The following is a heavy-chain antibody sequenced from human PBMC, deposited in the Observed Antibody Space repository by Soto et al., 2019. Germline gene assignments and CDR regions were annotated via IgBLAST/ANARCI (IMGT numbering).Heavy chain of an antibody. CDR3: ARDRSPLLYSSDKDAFDI. J-gene: IGHJ3*02. CDR2: IKSRGGSR. D-gene: IGHD6-25*01. CDR1: GYTFTSYY. V-gene: IGHV1-46*01. Sequence: GASVKVSCKASGYTFTSYYMHWVRQAPGQGIERMGIIKSRGGSRSYAQKFQGRVTMTMDTSTSTVYMELSSLRSEDTAVYYCARDRSPLLYSSDKDAFDIWGQGTMVTVSS.